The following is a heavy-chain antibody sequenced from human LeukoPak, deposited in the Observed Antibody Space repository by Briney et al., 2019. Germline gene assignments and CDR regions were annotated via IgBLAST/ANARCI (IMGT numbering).Heavy chain of an antibody. CDR1: GFTFSSYE. Sequence: GGSLRLSCAASGFTFSSYEMNWVRQAPGKGLEWVSYISSSGSTIYYADSVKGRFTISRDNAKNSLYLQMNSLRAEDTAVYYCAREGYSDIDAFDIWGQGTMVTVSS. V-gene: IGHV3-48*03. J-gene: IGHJ3*02. D-gene: IGHD6-13*01. CDR2: ISSSGSTI. CDR3: AREGYSDIDAFDI.